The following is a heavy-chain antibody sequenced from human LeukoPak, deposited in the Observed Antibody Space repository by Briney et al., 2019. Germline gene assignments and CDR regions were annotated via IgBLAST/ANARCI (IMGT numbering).Heavy chain of an antibody. CDR2: INHSGST. CDR1: GGSFSGYY. Sequence: PSETLSLTCAVYGGSFSGYYWSWIRQPPGKGLEWIGEINHSGSTTYNPSLKSRVTISVDTSKNQFSLKLSSVTAADTAVYYCARGRTEYYYDSSGYYSYWGQGTLVTVSS. CDR3: ARGRTEYYYDSSGYYSY. D-gene: IGHD3-22*01. V-gene: IGHV4-34*01. J-gene: IGHJ4*02.